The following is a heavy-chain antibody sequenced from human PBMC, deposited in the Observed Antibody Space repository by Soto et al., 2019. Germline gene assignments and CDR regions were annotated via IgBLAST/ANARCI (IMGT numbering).Heavy chain of an antibody. D-gene: IGHD3-22*01. Sequence: GGSLRLSCAASGFTFSGYAMPWVRQAPGKGLEWVAVISYDGSNKDYADSVKGRFTISRDNSKNTLYLQMNSLRAEGTAVYYCARERALYDSSGDYCDAFDIWGQGTMVTVSS. CDR2: ISYDGSNK. CDR1: GFTFSGYA. J-gene: IGHJ3*02. V-gene: IGHV3-30*04. CDR3: ARERALYDSSGDYCDAFDI.